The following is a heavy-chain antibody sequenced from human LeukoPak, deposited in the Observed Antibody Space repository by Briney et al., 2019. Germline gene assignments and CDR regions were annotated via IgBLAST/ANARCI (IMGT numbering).Heavy chain of an antibody. J-gene: IGHJ3*02. CDR2: ISGSGGST. Sequence: QPGGSLRLSCAASGFTFSSYAMSWVRQAPGKGLEWVSAISGSGGSTYYADSVKGRFTISRDNSKNTLYLQMNSLRAEDTAVYYCAKRNLDYDSSGYYFYTNPDAFDIWGQGTMVTVSS. V-gene: IGHV3-23*01. CDR1: GFTFSSYA. D-gene: IGHD3-22*01. CDR3: AKRNLDYDSSGYYFYTNPDAFDI.